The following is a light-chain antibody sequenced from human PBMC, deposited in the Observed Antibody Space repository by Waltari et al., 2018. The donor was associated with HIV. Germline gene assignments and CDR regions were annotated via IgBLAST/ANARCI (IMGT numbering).Light chain of an antibody. CDR2: GHS. CDR1: SSNIGAYYA. Sequence: HSVLTQPPSVSGAPGQKVTISCTGSSSNIGAYYAVQGSQQLPGTAPRLLIHGHSYRPSGVPDRFSGSRSGTSASLAITGLQAEDEADYYCQSYDSNLSGSVFGGGTKLTVL. CDR3: QSYDSNLSGSV. J-gene: IGLJ2*01. V-gene: IGLV1-40*01.